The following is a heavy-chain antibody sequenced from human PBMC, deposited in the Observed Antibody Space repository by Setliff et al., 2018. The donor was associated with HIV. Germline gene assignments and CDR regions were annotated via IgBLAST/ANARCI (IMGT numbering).Heavy chain of an antibody. CDR1: GYAFTSYA. J-gene: IGHJ4*02. D-gene: IGHD3-16*01. CDR3: ARIWGIPPLYYFDD. V-gene: IGHV1-3*01. Sequence: EASVKVSCKASGYAFTSYAMHWVRQAPGQRLEWMGWIHAGNGYTKYSQKFQGRVTFTRDTSASAAYMDLSSLRSEDTAVYYCARIWGIPPLYYFDDWGQGTLVTVS. CDR2: IHAGNGYT.